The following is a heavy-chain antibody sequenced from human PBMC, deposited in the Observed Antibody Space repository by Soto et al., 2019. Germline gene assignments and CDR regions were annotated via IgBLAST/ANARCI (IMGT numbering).Heavy chain of an antibody. J-gene: IGHJ4*02. CDR1: GYTFTGYY. V-gene: IGHV1-2*02. CDR3: ARVHTYYYYSGSFDF. CDR2: INPNNGDT. Sequence: ASVKVSCKASGYTFTGYYLHWLRQAPGQGLEWMGWINPNNGDTNYAQNFQGRVTMTRDTSISTAYMELSGLRSDDTAVYYCARVHTYYYYSGSFDFWGQGTLITVSS. D-gene: IGHD2-15*01.